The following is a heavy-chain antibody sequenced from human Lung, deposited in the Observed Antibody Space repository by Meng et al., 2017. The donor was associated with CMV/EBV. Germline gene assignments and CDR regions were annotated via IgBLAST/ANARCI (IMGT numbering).Heavy chain of an antibody. CDR2: MFDSGSS. V-gene: IGHV4-4*02. Sequence: KPSGTPSFTSLSFGVSMSTISWCSWVRRPPGQRLGWIGEMFDSGSSNYNPSLKSRVTISVDKSKNQFSLKLSSVTAADTAVYYCASFPPPGKQWLVSDYWGQGTLVTVSS. J-gene: IGHJ4*02. CDR1: GVSMSTISW. CDR3: ASFPPPGKQWLVSDY. D-gene: IGHD6-19*01.